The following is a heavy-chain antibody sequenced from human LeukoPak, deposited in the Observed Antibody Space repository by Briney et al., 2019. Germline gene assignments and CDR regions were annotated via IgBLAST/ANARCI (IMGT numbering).Heavy chain of an antibody. V-gene: IGHV4-61*02. J-gene: IGHJ4*02. CDR2: IYTSGST. Sequence: SQTLSLTCTVSGGSISSGSYYWSWIRQPAGKGLEWIGRIYTSGSTNYNPSLKSRVTISVDTSKNQFSLKLSSVTAADTAVYYCARDRRDGYNLYYFDLWGQGTLVTVSS. CDR3: ARDRRDGYNLYYFDL. CDR1: GGSISSGSYY. D-gene: IGHD5-24*01.